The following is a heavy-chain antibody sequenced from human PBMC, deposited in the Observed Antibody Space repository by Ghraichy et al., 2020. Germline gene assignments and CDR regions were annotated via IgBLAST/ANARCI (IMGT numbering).Heavy chain of an antibody. J-gene: IGHJ6*02. Sequence: SETLSLTCTVIGDSITSHYWTWIRRPPGKRLEWIGYFAHTGGVDYNPSLRSRVAISIDTSKKQVSLRLDSVTAADSAVYYCARGHFALDVWGQVTTVTVS. CDR2: FAHTGGV. CDR1: GDSITSHY. V-gene: IGHV4-59*11. CDR3: ARGHFALDV.